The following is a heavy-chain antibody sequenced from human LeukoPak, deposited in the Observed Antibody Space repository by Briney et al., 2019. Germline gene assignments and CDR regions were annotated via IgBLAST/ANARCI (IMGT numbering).Heavy chain of an antibody. CDR1: GFTFSYYA. D-gene: IGHD6-19*01. V-gene: IGHV3-30*09. Sequence: GGSLRLSCAASGFTFSYYAIHWVRQAPGKGLEWVALISYDGNKKSYADSVKGRIAISRDNTKNTLYLRMNSLRTEDTALYYCTRDRGREAVAGTRGAFDIWGQGTMVTVSS. CDR2: ISYDGNKK. CDR3: TRDRGREAVAGTRGAFDI. J-gene: IGHJ3*02.